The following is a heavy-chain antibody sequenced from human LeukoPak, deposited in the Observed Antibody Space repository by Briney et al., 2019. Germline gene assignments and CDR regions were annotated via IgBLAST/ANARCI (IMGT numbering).Heavy chain of an antibody. J-gene: IGHJ4*02. D-gene: IGHD2-15*01. V-gene: IGHV3-30-3*01. CDR2: ISYDANIGSNK. CDR1: GFTFSRYA. CDR3: ARGSVGTPPPFDF. Sequence: GGSLRLSCATSGFTFSRYAMHWVRQAPGKGLEWVALISYDANIGSNKYYADSVKGRFTISRDNSKNTLYLQMNSLRPEDTALYYCARGSVGTPPPFDFWGQGTLVTVSS.